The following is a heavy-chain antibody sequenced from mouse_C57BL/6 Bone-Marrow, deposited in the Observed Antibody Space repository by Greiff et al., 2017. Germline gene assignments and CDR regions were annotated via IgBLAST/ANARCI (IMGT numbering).Heavy chain of an antibody. CDR1: GYTFTSYW. D-gene: IGHD1-1*01. J-gene: IGHJ4*01. Sequence: VQLRQPGTELVKPGASVKLSCKASGYTFTSYWMHWVKQRPGQGLEWIGNINPSNGGTNYNEKFKSKATLTVDKSASTAYMQLSSLTSEDSAVYYCASPIYYGAMDYWGQGTSVTVSS. V-gene: IGHV1-53*01. CDR2: INPSNGGT. CDR3: ASPIYYGAMDY.